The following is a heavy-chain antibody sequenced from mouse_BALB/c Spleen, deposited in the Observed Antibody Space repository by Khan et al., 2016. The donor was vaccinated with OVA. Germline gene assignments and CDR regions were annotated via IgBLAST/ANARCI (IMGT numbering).Heavy chain of an antibody. D-gene: IGHD1-1*01. CDR2: ISYSGVT. J-gene: IGHJ2*01. CDR1: GYSITSGYA. Sequence: QLEESGPGLVKPSQSLSLTCTVTGYSITSGYAWNWIRQFPGNKLEWMGYISYSGVTSYTPSLKSRISITRDTSKNQFFLQLNSVTTEDTATYYCARGNYYGYYFDDWGQGTTRTVSS. CDR3: ARGNYYGYYFDD. V-gene: IGHV3-2*02.